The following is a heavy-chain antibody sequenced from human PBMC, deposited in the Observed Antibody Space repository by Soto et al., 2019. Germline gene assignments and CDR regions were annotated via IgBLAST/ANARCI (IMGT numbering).Heavy chain of an antibody. CDR3: ARLSYCSSTSCYAVDYFDY. J-gene: IGHJ4*02. CDR1: GGSISSYY. CDR2: IYYRGST. D-gene: IGHD2-2*01. Sequence: QVQLQESGPGLVKPSETLSLTCTVSGGSISSYYWSWIRQPPGKGLEWIGYIYYRGSTNYNPSLKSRVTISVDTSKNQFSLKLSSVTAADTAVYYCARLSYCSSTSCYAVDYFDYWGQGTLVTVSS. V-gene: IGHV4-59*08.